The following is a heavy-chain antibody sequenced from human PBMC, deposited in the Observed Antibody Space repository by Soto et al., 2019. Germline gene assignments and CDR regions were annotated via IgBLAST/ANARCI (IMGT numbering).Heavy chain of an antibody. Sequence: QVQLVQSGAEVKKPGSSVKVSCKASGGTFSNYPISWVRQAPGQGLAWMGGIIPICGTVNYAQKFQGRVTMTADESTSTAYMELRSLRSEATAVYCGGRGHHGWLTSWYFDLWGRGTLVTVSS. J-gene: IGHJ2*01. CDR1: GGTFSNYP. V-gene: IGHV1-69*12. CDR3: GRGHHGWLTSWYFDL. CDR2: IIPICGTV. D-gene: IGHD5-12*01.